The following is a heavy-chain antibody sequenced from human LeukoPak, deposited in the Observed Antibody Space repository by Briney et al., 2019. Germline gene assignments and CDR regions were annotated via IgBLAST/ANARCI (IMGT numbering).Heavy chain of an antibody. Sequence: GGSLRLSCAASGFTLSDYALSWVRQAPGKGLEWVSGISAGTYDADSVRGRFIISRDNSKNTLYLQVNSLRAEDTAVYYCAKGVSKYDFDYWGQGTLVTVSS. V-gene: IGHV3-23*01. CDR3: AKGVSKYDFDY. D-gene: IGHD4-11*01. J-gene: IGHJ4*02. CDR1: GFTLSDYA. CDR2: ISAGT.